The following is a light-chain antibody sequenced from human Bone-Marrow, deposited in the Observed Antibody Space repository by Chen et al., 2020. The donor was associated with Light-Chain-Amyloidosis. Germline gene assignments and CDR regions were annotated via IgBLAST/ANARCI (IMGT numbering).Light chain of an antibody. CDR1: KLGDRY. V-gene: IGLV3-1*01. CDR3: QAWDTSSAP. CDR2: QDN. J-gene: IGLJ2*01. Sequence: SYELTQPPSLSVSPGQTARITCSGEKLGDRYACWYQQKPGQSPVLVIQQDNKRPSGIPERFSGSTSGNIATLTIRGTQTEDEAVYYCQAWDTSSAPFGGGTKLTV.